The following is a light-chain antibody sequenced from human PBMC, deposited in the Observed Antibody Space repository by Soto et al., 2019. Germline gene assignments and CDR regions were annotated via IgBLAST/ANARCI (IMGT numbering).Light chain of an antibody. V-gene: IGKV1-39*01. Sequence: DLQMTQSPSSLSASVGDRVTITCRASQSISSYLNWYQQKPGKAPKLLIYAASSLQSGVPSRFSGSGSGTDFTLTISSLQPEDFATYYCQQSSSTPWTFGQGTKVEIK. J-gene: IGKJ1*01. CDR2: AAS. CDR1: QSISSY. CDR3: QQSSSTPWT.